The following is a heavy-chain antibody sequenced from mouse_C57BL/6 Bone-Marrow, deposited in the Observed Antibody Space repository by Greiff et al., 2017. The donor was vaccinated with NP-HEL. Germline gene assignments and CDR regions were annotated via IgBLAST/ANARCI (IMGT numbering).Heavy chain of an antibody. Sequence: EVKVEESGGGLVQPGGSMKLSCVASGFTFSNYWMNWVRQSPEKGLEWVAQIRLKSDNYATHYAESVKGRFTISRDDSKSSVYLQMNNLRAEDTGIYYCTGWYGNYNYAMDYWGQGTSVTVSS. V-gene: IGHV6-3*01. J-gene: IGHJ4*01. CDR1: GFTFSNYW. D-gene: IGHD2-10*02. CDR3: TGWYGNYNYAMDY. CDR2: IRLKSDNYAT.